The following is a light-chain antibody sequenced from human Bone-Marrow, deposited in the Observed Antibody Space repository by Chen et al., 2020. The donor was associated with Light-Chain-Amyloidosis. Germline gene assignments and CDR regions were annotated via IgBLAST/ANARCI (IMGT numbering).Light chain of an antibody. Sequence: ETVLTQSPATLSLSPGERATLSCRASQSVNTNLAWYQQKPGQPPRLLIYDASNRATGIPARFSGGGSGTDFTLNISSLEPEDFAVYYCHQRSDWLTFGGGTRVEVK. V-gene: IGKV3-11*01. CDR3: HQRSDWLT. CDR2: DAS. CDR1: QSVNTN. J-gene: IGKJ4*01.